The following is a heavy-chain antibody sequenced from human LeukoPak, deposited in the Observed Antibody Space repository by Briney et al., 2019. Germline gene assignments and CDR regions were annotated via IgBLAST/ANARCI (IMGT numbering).Heavy chain of an antibody. V-gene: IGHV1-2*02. CDR1: GYTFTGYY. Sequence: ASVKVSCKASGYTFTGYYMHWVRQAPGQGLEWMGWINPNSGGTNYAQKFQGRVTMTRDTSISTAYMELSRLRSDDTAVYYCANFEPGLVYCGGDCYYTDYWGQGTLVTVPS. J-gene: IGHJ4*02. CDR2: INPNSGGT. CDR3: ANFEPGLVYCGGDCYYTDY. D-gene: IGHD2-21*02.